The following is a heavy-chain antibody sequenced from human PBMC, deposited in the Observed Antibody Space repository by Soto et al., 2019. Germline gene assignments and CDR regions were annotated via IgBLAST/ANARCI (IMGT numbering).Heavy chain of an antibody. CDR2: ISGSGGST. V-gene: IGHV3-23*01. CDR3: AQAGTSSVEVPASMGH. Sequence: EVQLLESGGGLVQPGGSLRLSCAASGYTFSTYARNWVRRAPGKGLEWVSGISGSGGSTYYADSVMGRFTISRDNSKNTLYLQMNSLRAEDTALYYCAQAGTSSVEVPASMGHWGQGTLVTVSS. D-gene: IGHD2-2*01. J-gene: IGHJ4*02. CDR1: GYTFSTYA.